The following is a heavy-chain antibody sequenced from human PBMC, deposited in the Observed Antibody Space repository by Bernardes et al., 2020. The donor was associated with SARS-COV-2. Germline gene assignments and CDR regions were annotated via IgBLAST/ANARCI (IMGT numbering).Heavy chain of an antibody. D-gene: IGHD1-1*01. Sequence: GGSLRLSCAASGFTFSRHSMTWVRQAPGKGLDWVSVVSNSGNVTYYADSVKGRFTISRDNSKNTVYLQMNSLRAEDTAVYYCAKGRSTTGVTRVFDVWGQGTLVTVSS. J-gene: IGHJ3*01. CDR1: GFTFSRHS. CDR2: VSNSGNVT. V-gene: IGHV3-23*01. CDR3: AKGRSTTGVTRVFDV.